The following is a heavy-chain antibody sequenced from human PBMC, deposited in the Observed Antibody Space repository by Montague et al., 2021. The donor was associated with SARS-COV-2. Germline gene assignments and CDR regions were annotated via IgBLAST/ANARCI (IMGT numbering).Heavy chain of an antibody. V-gene: IGHV4-59*08. CDR2: ISDSGST. D-gene: IGHD2-15*01. Sequence: SETLSLTCTVSGGSISSFYWNWFRQPPGKGLEWMGYISDSGSTNYNPSLTSRATMSVDTSKNQFSLKVNSVTAADTAVYYCARHYSATLPAVYWGQGTLVTVSS. CDR3: ARHYSATLPAVY. CDR1: GGSISSFY. J-gene: IGHJ4*02.